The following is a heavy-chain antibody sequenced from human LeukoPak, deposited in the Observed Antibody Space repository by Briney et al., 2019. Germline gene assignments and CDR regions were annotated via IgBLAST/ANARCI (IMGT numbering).Heavy chain of an antibody. CDR3: ARAEGRKWLDY. J-gene: IGHJ4*02. D-gene: IGHD2-8*01. V-gene: IGHV4-39*07. CDR1: GGSISSSSYY. Sequence: PSETLSLTCTVSGGSISSSSYYWGWIRQPPGKGLEWIGSIYYSGSTYYNPSLKSRVTISVDTSRNQFSLKLSSVTAADTAVYYCARAEGRKWLDYWGQGTLVTVSS. CDR2: IYYSGST.